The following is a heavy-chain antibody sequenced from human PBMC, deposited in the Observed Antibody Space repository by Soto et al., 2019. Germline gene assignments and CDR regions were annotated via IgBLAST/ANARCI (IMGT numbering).Heavy chain of an antibody. CDR2: INPYNGNT. Sequence: QVQLVQSGAEVKKPGASVKVSCKASGYTFTSYGISWVRQAPGQGLEWMGWINPYNGNTNYVQKLQGRVTMTTDTSTNTAYMELRSRRSDDTAVYYCARDWFGIDYWGQGTLVTVSS. J-gene: IGHJ4*02. CDR3: ARDWFGIDY. V-gene: IGHV1-18*01. CDR1: GYTFTSYG. D-gene: IGHD3-16*01.